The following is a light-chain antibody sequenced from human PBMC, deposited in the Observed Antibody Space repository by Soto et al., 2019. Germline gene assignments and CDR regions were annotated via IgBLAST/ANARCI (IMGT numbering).Light chain of an antibody. Sequence: DIQMTQSPSSLSASAGDRVTITCRASQSITSYLNWYQQKPGKAPKLLIYAASSLQSGVPSRFSGSGSGTDFTLTISSLQPEDFATYYCQQSYRPPISFGPGTKVDSK. V-gene: IGKV1-39*01. CDR3: QQSYRPPIS. J-gene: IGKJ3*01. CDR1: QSITSY. CDR2: AAS.